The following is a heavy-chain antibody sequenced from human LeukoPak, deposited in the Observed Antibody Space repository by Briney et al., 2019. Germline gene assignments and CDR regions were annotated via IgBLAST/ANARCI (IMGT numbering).Heavy chain of an antibody. J-gene: IGHJ4*02. CDR2: INPSSGDT. CDR3: ARTLWFGRYFDY. D-gene: IGHD3-10*01. V-gene: IGHV1-2*06. Sequence: ASVKVSCKASGYTFTGYYMHWVRQAPGQGLEWMGRINPSSGDTNYAQKFQGRVTMTRDTSISTAYMELSRLRSDDTAVYYCARTLWFGRYFDYWGQGTLVTVSS. CDR1: GYTFTGYY.